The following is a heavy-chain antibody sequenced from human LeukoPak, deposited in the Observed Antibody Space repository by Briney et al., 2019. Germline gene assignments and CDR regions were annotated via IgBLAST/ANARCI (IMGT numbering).Heavy chain of an antibody. J-gene: IGHJ4*02. CDR2: IYYSGST. Sequence: SETLSLTCTVSGGSISSYYWSWIRQPPGKGLEWIGYIYYSGSTNYNPSLKSRVTISVDTSKNQFSLKLSSVTAADTSVYYCARSGYYDFWSGPLDYWGQGTLVTDSS. CDR1: GGSISSYY. CDR3: ARSGYYDFWSGPLDY. V-gene: IGHV4-59*01. D-gene: IGHD3-3*01.